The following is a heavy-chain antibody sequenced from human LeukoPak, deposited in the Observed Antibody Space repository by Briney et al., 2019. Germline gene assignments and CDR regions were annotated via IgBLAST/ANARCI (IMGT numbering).Heavy chain of an antibody. CDR1: GYIFINYG. Sequence: ASVKVSCKASGYIFINYGISWVRQAPGQGLEWMGWISPYNGHTNYAPNLQDRLTMTTDTSTSTAYMELRSLRSDDTAVYYGAKTRDTLLNEYWGQGTLVTVSS. CDR3: AKTRDTLLNEY. CDR2: ISPYNGHT. V-gene: IGHV1-18*01. J-gene: IGHJ4*02.